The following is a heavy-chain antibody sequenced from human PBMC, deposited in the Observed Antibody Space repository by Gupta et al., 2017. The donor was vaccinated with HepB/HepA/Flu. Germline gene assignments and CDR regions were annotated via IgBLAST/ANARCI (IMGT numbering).Heavy chain of an antibody. CDR1: GFTFETYW. CDR3: AKGGHMDV. J-gene: IGHJ6*03. D-gene: IGHD1-26*01. V-gene: IGHV3-7*01. Sequence: EVVLVEAGGGLVQPGGSLRLFCAASGFTFETYWMSWARQAPGRGLEWVANMKADGSEKYYVDSVRGRFTISRDNAKNSLYLQMNSLRVEDTAVYYCAKGGHMDVWGEGTTVTVSS. CDR2: MKADGSEK.